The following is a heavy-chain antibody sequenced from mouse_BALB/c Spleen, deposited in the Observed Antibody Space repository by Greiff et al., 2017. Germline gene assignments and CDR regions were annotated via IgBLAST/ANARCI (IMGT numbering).Heavy chain of an antibody. CDR3: TRGDGNYAMDY. Sequence: EVQLQQSAAELARPGASVKMSCKASGYTFTSYMMHWVKQRPGQGLEWIGDIYPGNSDTSYNQKFKGKAKLTAVTSTSTAYMELSSLTNEDSAVYYCTRGDGNYAMDYWGQGTSVTVSS. V-gene: IGHV1-5*01. J-gene: IGHJ4*01. D-gene: IGHD2-1*01. CDR2: IYPGNSDT. CDR1: GYTFTSYM.